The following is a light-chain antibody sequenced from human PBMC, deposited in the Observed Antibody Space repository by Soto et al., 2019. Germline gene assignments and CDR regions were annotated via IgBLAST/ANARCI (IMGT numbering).Light chain of an antibody. CDR3: QRYNNWPLYT. CDR1: QCVSSN. Sequence: EIVMTQSPATLSVSPGERATLSCRARQCVSSNLAWYQQKPGQAPRLLIYGASTRATGIPARFSGSGSGTEFTLTISSLQSEDFAVYYCQRYNNWPLYTFGQGTKLEIK. V-gene: IGKV3-15*01. CDR2: GAS. J-gene: IGKJ2*01.